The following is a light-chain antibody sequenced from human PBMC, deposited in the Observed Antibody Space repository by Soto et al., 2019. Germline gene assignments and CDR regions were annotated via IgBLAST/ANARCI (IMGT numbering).Light chain of an antibody. CDR3: QQYYTTPWT. CDR1: QSVLYSSNNKNY. CDR2: WAS. Sequence: DIVMTQSPDSLAVSLGESATINCKSSQSVLYSSNNKNYLAWYQQKPGQPPKALIYWASTRESGVPDRFSGSGSGTDSTLTISSLQAEDVAVYYCQQYYTTPWTFGQGTKVDIK. V-gene: IGKV4-1*01. J-gene: IGKJ1*01.